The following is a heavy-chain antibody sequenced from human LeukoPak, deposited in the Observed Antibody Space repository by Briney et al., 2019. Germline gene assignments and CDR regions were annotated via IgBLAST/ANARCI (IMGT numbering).Heavy chain of an antibody. CDR2: INPNSGGT. V-gene: IGHV1-2*04. J-gene: IGHJ6*02. CDR1: GYTFTGYY. CDR3: ARDQDYYYGMDV. Sequence: ASVKVSCKASGYTFTGYYMHWVRQAPGQGLEWMGWINPNSGGTGYAQKFQGWVTMTRDTSISTAYMELTRLRSDDTAVYYCARDQDYYYGMDVWGQGTTVTVSS.